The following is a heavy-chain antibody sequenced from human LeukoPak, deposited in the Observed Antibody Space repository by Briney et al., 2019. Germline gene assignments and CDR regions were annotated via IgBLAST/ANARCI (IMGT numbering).Heavy chain of an antibody. D-gene: IGHD6-13*01. CDR1: GFTFSNAW. Sequence: GSLRLSCAASGFTFSNAWMSWVRQAPGKGLEWIGSIYHSGSTYYNPSLKSRVIISVDTSKNQFSLKLNSVTAADTAMYYCARADYSSSWSHYYYYMDVWGKGTTVTVSS. CDR3: ARADYSSSWSHYYYYMDV. V-gene: IGHV4-38-2*01. J-gene: IGHJ6*03. CDR2: IYHSGST.